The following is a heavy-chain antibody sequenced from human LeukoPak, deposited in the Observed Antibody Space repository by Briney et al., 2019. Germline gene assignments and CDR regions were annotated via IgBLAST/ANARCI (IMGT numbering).Heavy chain of an antibody. CDR1: GGSFSGYY. V-gene: IGHV3-11*01. Sequence: LSLTCAVYGGSFSGYYWSWIRQPPGKGLEWVSYISTSGSTIYYADSVKGRFTISRDNAKNSLYLQMNSLRAEDTAVYYCAFGYSSSWGQGTLVTVSS. CDR2: ISTSGSTI. D-gene: IGHD5-18*01. J-gene: IGHJ4*02. CDR3: AFGYSSS.